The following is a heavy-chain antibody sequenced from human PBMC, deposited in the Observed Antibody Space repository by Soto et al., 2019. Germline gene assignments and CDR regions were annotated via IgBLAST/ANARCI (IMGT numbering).Heavy chain of an antibody. J-gene: IGHJ4*02. V-gene: IGHV4-59*08. D-gene: IGHD2-15*01. CDR1: GGSISNFY. CDR2: VYYTGST. Sequence: SETLSLTCTVSGGSISNFYWSWLRQPPGKGLEWIGYVYYTGSTSYNPSLKRRVTFSADSSRGQFSLRLNSVTAADTAVYYCARTYCSGGSCYSGPYGYWGQGTLVTVSS. CDR3: ARTYCSGGSCYSGPYGY.